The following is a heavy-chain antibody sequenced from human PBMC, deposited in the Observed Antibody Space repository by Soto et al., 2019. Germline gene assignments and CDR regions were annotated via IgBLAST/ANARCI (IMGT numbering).Heavy chain of an antibody. V-gene: IGHV3-48*01. J-gene: IGHJ4*02. D-gene: IGHD2-15*01. CDR1: GFTFSSYS. CDR3: ARDRCSGGSCYSAFDD. Sequence: GSLRLSCAASGFTFSSYSMNWVRQAPGKGLEWVSYIGPGSSTIYYADSVKGRFTISRDNAKNSLYLQMNSLGAEDTAVYYCARDRCSGGSCYSAFDDWGQGTLVTVSS. CDR2: IGPGSSTI.